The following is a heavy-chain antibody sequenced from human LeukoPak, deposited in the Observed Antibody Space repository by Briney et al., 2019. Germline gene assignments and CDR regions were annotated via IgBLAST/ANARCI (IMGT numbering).Heavy chain of an antibody. J-gene: IGHJ3*02. D-gene: IGHD6-13*01. Sequence: SGPTVVNPTQTLTLTCTFSGFSLSTSGVGVGWIRQPPGKALEWLALIYWDDDKLYTPSLKSRLTVTKDTSKNQVVLTMTNMDPVDTATYYCARPYSSSWKGAFDIWGQGGMVGVSS. V-gene: IGHV2-5*02. CDR2: IYWDDDK. CDR3: ARPYSSSWKGAFDI. CDR1: GFSLSTSGVG.